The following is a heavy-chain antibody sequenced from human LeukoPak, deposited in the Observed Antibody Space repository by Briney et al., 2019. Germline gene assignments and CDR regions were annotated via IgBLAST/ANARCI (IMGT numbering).Heavy chain of an antibody. J-gene: IGHJ4*02. CDR2: IKEDGSKK. D-gene: IGHD3-10*01. CDR3: ARGFRSTRTIDY. V-gene: IGHV3-7*03. CDR1: GFTFSGHW. Sequence: GGSLRLSCAASGFTFSGHWMTWVRQAPGKGLEWVANIKEDGSKKNYVDSVKGRFTISRDNAKASLYLQMNSLRAEDTALYYCARGFRSTRTIDYWGQGTLVTVSS.